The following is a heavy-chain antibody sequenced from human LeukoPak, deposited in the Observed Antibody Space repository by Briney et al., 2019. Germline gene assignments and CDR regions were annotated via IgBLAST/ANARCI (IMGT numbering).Heavy chain of an antibody. J-gene: IGHJ4*02. V-gene: IGHV1-69-2*01. CDR3: ATENFEVGATLLDY. CDR1: GHTFTDYY. D-gene: IGHD1-26*01. CDR2: VDPEDGET. Sequence: ASVKVSCKVSGHTFTDYYMHWVQQAPGKGLEWMGLVDPEDGETIYAEKFQGRVTITADTSTDTAYMELSSLRSEDTAVYYCATENFEVGATLLDYWGQGTLVTVSS.